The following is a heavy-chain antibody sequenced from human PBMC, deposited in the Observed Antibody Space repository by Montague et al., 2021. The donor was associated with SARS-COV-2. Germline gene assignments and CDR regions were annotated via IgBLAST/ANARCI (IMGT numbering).Heavy chain of an antibody. CDR1: GGSIRSSSYY. D-gene: IGHD6-25*01. CDR3: ARDGYSSGWNGLHWFDP. Sequence: SETLSLTCTVSGGSIRSSSYYWGWIRQPPGKGLEWIGSIYTSGSTNYNPSLKSRVTISVDTSKNQFSLKLSSVTAADTAVYYCARDGYSSGWNGLHWFDPWGQGTLVTVSS. CDR2: IYTSGST. J-gene: IGHJ5*02. V-gene: IGHV4-39*07.